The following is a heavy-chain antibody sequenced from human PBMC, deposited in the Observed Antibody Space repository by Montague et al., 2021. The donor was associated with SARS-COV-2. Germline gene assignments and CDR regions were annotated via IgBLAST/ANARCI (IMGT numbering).Heavy chain of an antibody. CDR3: ARGQPPRITFGGIISYGLDV. CDR1: GGSFSGYY. J-gene: IGHJ6*02. Sequence: SETLSLTCAVYGGSFSGYYWTWIRQPPGKGLEWIGEINHSGSTNYNPSLKSRVTISVDTSKNQFSLKLRSVTAADTAVYYYARGQPPRITFGGIISYGLDVWGQGTPVTVS. V-gene: IGHV4-34*01. D-gene: IGHD3-16*02. CDR2: INHSGST.